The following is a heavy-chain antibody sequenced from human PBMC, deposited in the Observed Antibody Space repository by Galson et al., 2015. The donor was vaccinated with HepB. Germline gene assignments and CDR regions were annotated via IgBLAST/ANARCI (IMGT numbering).Heavy chain of an antibody. V-gene: IGHV3-23*01. Sequence: SLRLSCATSGFSFSRYAMSWVRQAPGKGLEWVSAITGSGGSTYYADSVKGRFTISRDNSKNTLHLQVNRLRAEDTAVYYCAKAVALYSYYGLDVWGQGTTVTVSS. CDR3: AKAVALYSYYGLDV. J-gene: IGHJ6*02. CDR1: GFSFSRYA. CDR2: ITGSGGST.